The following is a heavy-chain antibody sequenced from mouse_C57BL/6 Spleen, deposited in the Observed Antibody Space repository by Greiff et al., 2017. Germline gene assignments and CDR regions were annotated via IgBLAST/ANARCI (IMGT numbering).Heavy chain of an antibody. D-gene: IGHD3-2*02. J-gene: IGHJ4*01. CDR3: TRRGAAQAEAMDY. CDR1: GYTFTDYE. CDR2: IDPETGGT. Sequence: QVQLQQSGAELVRPGASVTLSCKASGYTFTDYEMHWVKQTPVHGLEWIGAIDPETGGTAYNQKFKGKAILTADKSSSTAYMELRRLTSEDSAVYYCTRRGAAQAEAMDYWGQGTSVTVSS. V-gene: IGHV1-15*01.